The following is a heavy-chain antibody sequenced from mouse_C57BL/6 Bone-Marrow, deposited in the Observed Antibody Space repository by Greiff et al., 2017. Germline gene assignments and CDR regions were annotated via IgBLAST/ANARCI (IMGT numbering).Heavy chain of an antibody. V-gene: IGHV3-6*01. CDR1: GYSITSGYY. CDR3: ASRK. CDR2: ISYDGSN. J-gene: IGHJ4*01. Sequence: EVKLQESGPGLVKPSQSLSLTCSVTGYSITSGYYWNWIRQFPGNKLEWMGYISYDGSNNYNPTLKNRTSITRDTSKNQFFLKLNSVTTEDTATYYCASRKWGRGTSVTVSA.